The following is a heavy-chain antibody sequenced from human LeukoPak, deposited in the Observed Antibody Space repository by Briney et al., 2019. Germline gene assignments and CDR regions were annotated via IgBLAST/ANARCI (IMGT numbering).Heavy chain of an antibody. CDR3: AGRRGYWYGWGYHYYYYGMDV. CDR1: GGSFSGYY. D-gene: IGHD3-10*01. Sequence: SETLSLTCAVYGGSFSGYYWSWIRQPPGKGLEWIGEINHSGSTNYNPSLKSRVTISVDTSKNQSSLKLSSVTAADTAVYYCAGRRGYWYGWGYHYYYYGMDVWGQGTTVTVSS. J-gene: IGHJ6*02. V-gene: IGHV4-34*01. CDR2: INHSGST.